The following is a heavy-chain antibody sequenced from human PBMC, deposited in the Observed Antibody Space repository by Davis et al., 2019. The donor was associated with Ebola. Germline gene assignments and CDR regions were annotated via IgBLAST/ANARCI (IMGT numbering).Heavy chain of an antibody. CDR3: ARDRYDCSGGSCYWEFDY. CDR1: GDSISSSY. Sequence: SETLSLTCTVSGDSISSSYWSWVRQPPGKGLEYIGYIYYSGSTNYNPSLKSRVTISVDKSKNQFSLKLSSVTAADTAVYYCARDRYDCSGGSCYWEFDYWGQGTLVTVSS. CDR2: IYYSGST. D-gene: IGHD2-15*01. J-gene: IGHJ4*02. V-gene: IGHV4-59*01.